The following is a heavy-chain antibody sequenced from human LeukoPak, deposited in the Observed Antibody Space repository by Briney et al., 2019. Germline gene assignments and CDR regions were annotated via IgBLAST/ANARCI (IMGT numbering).Heavy chain of an antibody. V-gene: IGHV3-21*01. J-gene: IGHJ4*02. D-gene: IGHD2-21*02. CDR3: ATGEDIVVVTANDY. CDR2: ISSSSSYI. Sequence: GGSLRPSCAASGFTFSSYSMNWVRQAPGKGLEWVSSISSSSSYIYYADSVKGRFTISRDNAKNSLYLQMNSLRAEDTAVYYCATGEDIVVVTANDYWGQGTLVTVSS. CDR1: GFTFSSYS.